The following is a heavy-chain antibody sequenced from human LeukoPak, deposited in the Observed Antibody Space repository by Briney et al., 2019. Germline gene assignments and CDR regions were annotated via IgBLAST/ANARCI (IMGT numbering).Heavy chain of an antibody. CDR2: ISSSSSTI. J-gene: IGHJ6*03. CDR3: ARGRGYDFWSGSSLYYYYYVDV. V-gene: IGHV3-48*01. Sequence: GGSLRLSCAASGFTFSSYSMNWVRQAPGKGLEWVSYISSSSSTIYYADSVKGRFTISRDNAKNSLYLQMNSLRAEDTAVYYCARGRGYDFWSGSSLYYYYYVDVWGKGTTVTVSS. D-gene: IGHD3-3*01. CDR1: GFTFSSYS.